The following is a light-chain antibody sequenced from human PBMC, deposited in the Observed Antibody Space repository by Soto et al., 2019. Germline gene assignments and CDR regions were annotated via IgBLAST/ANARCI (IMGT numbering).Light chain of an antibody. J-gene: IGKJ4*01. V-gene: IGKV3-11*01. Sequence: EIVLTQSPATLSLSPGERATLSCRASQSVSSYLAWYQQKPGQAPRLLIYDASNRATGIPARISGSGSGTDFTLTISSLEPEDFAVYYCQQRSNLLTFGGGTKVEIK. CDR3: QQRSNLLT. CDR2: DAS. CDR1: QSVSSY.